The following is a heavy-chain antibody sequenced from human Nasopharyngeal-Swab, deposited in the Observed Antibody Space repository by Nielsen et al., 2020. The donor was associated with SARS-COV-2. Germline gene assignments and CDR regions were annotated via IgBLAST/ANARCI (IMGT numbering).Heavy chain of an antibody. CDR1: GYTFTSYY. CDR2: INPSGGST. CDR3: AWLTAMVNRGDYYYGMDV. Sequence: ASVKVSCKASGYTFTSYYMHWVRQAPGQGLEWMGIINPSGGSTSYAQKFQGRVTMTRDTSTSTVYKELSSLRSEDTAVYYCAWLTAMVNRGDYYYGMDVWGQGTTVTVSS. D-gene: IGHD5-18*01. V-gene: IGHV1-46*01. J-gene: IGHJ6*02.